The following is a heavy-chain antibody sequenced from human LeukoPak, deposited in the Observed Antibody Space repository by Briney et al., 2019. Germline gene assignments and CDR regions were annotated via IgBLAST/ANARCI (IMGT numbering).Heavy chain of an antibody. V-gene: IGHV1-2*02. CDR2: INPNSGGT. CDR3: AREPLGYCSSTSCWGDAFDI. D-gene: IGHD2-2*01. J-gene: IGHJ3*02. CDR1: GYTFTSYY. Sequence: ASVKVSFKASGYTFTSYYMHWVRQAPGQGLEWRGWINPNSGGTNNAQKFQGRVTMTRDTSISTAYMELSRLRSDDTAVYYCAREPLGYCSSTSCWGDAFDIWGQGTMVTVSS.